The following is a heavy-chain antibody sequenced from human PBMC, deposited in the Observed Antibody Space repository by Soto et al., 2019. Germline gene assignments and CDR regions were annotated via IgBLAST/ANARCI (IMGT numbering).Heavy chain of an antibody. V-gene: IGHV3-23*01. D-gene: IGHD2-2*01. J-gene: IGHJ4*02. CDR3: AKVPLPCSSTSCLEYYFDY. CDR1: GFTFSSYA. CDR2: ISGSGGST. Sequence: GGSLRLSCAASGFTFSSYAMSWVRQAPGKGLEWVSAISGSGGSTYYADSVKGRFTISRDNSKNTLYLQMNGLRAEDTAVYYCAKVPLPCSSTSCLEYYFDYWGQGTLVTVSS.